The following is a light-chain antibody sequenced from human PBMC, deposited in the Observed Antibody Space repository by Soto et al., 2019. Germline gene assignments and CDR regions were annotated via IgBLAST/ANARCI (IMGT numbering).Light chain of an antibody. V-gene: IGLV1-40*01. Sequence: QSVLTQPPSVSGAPGQRVTISCTGSSSNIGAGYDVHWYQQLPGTAPKLLIYGNSNRPSGVPDRFSGSKSGTSASLAITGLQAEDEADYYCQSYDSSLSVPFGGGTQLTVL. J-gene: IGLJ2*01. CDR3: QSYDSSLSVP. CDR2: GNS. CDR1: SSNIGAGYD.